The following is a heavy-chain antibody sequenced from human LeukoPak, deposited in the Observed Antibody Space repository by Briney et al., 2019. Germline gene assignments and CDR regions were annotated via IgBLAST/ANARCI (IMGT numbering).Heavy chain of an antibody. CDR2: ISAYNDDA. CDR1: GYTFTTYR. V-gene: IGHV1-18*01. J-gene: IGHJ4*02. Sequence: GASVKVSCKPSGYTFTTYRISWVRQAPGQGLEWMGWISAYNDDAHYAQKLQGRVTMTTDTSTNTAYMELRSLRSDDTAVYYCARVGGGNYYYFDYWGQGTLVTVSS. D-gene: IGHD1-26*01. CDR3: ARVGGGNYYYFDY.